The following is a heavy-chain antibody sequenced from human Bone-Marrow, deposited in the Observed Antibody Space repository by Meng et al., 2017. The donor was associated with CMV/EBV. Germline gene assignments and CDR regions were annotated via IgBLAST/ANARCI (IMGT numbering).Heavy chain of an antibody. V-gene: IGHV4-61*08. J-gene: IGHJ4*02. Sequence: SETLSLTCTVSGGSISSGDYYWSWIRQPPGEGLEWIGHIYYSGGTNYNPSLKSRVTISIDTSKNQFSLKLNSVTAADTAVYYCARDLELGYWGQGTLVTVSS. CDR2: IYYSGGT. CDR3: ARDLELGY. CDR1: GGSISSGDYY. D-gene: IGHD3-3*01.